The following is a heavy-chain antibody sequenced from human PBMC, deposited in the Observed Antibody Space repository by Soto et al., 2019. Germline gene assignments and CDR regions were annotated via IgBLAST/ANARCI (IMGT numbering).Heavy chain of an antibody. CDR1: GFTISSHA. J-gene: IGHJ4*02. D-gene: IGHD6-19*01. CDR3: AKDLGFKQWPPRLFHY. CDR2: ISASGGRT. V-gene: IGHV3-23*01. Sequence: GGSLRLSCAASGFTISSHAMSWVRQAPGKGLEWVSVISASGGRTYYADSVKGRFTISRDNSKNTLYLQMSSLRAEDTAVYYCAKDLGFKQWPPRLFHYWGQGTLVTVSS.